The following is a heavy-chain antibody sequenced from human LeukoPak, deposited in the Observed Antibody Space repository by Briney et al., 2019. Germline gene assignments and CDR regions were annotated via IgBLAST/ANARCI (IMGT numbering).Heavy chain of an antibody. Sequence: PGGSLRLSCAASGFTFSSYSMNWVRQAPGKGLEWVSSISSSSSYIYYADSVKGRFTISRDNAKNSLYLQMNSPRAEDTAVYYCATDRGSGSYGIFDYWGQGALVTVST. V-gene: IGHV3-21*01. CDR1: GFTFSSYS. CDR3: ATDRGSGSYGIFDY. D-gene: IGHD3-16*01. CDR2: ISSSSSYI. J-gene: IGHJ4*02.